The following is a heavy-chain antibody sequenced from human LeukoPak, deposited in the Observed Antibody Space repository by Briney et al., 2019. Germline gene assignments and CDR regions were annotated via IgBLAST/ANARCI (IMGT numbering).Heavy chain of an antibody. J-gene: IGHJ4*02. Sequence: ASVKVSCKASGYTFTSYGISWVRQAPGQGLEWMGWISAYNGNTNYAQKLQGRVTMTTDTSTSTAYMELRSLRSDDTAVYYCAGGKYCTNGVCYYFDYWGQGTLVTVSS. D-gene: IGHD2-8*01. V-gene: IGHV1-18*01. CDR1: GYTFTSYG. CDR3: AGGKYCTNGVCYYFDY. CDR2: ISAYNGNT.